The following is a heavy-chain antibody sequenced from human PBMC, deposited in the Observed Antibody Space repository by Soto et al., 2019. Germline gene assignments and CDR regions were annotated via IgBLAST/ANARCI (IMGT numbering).Heavy chain of an antibody. V-gene: IGHV3-30*18. J-gene: IGHJ6*02. D-gene: IGHD6-6*01. CDR2: ISYDGSNK. CDR3: AKLGPGGYSSSIPYYYYGMDV. CDR1: GFPFSSYG. Sequence: AQLVESGGGVVQPGRSLRLSYAASGFPFSSYGMHWVRQAPGKGLEWVAVISYDGSNKFYADSVKGRFTISRDNSKNTLYLQMNSLRAEDTAVYYCAKLGPGGYSSSIPYYYYGMDVWGQGTTVTVSS.